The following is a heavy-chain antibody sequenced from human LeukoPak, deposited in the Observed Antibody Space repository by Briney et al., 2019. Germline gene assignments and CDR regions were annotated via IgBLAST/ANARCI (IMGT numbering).Heavy chain of an antibody. CDR2: IRSKAYGGTT. J-gene: IGHJ4*02. D-gene: IGHD3-10*01. Sequence: SLRLSCTASGFTFGDYGMSWVRQAPGKGLEWVGFIRSKAYGGTTEYAASVKGRFTISRDDSKSIAYLQVNSLKTEDTAVYYCTGSFGELSFFAYWGQGTLVTVSS. V-gene: IGHV3-49*04. CDR1: GFTFGDYG. CDR3: TGSFGELSFFAY.